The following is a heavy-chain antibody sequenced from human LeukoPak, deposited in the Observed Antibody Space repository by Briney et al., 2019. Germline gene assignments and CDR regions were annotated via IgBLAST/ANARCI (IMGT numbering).Heavy chain of an antibody. CDR2: IYHSGST. D-gene: IGHD2-2*02. V-gene: IGHV4-4*02. CDR3: ARASIVVVPAAINWFDP. CDR1: GGSISSSNW. Sequence: SETLSLTCAVSGGSISSSNWWSWVRQPPGKGLEWIGEIYHSGSTNYNPSLKSRVTISVDKSKNQFSLKLSSVTAADTAVYYCARASIVVVPAAINWFDPWGQGTLVTVSS. J-gene: IGHJ5*02.